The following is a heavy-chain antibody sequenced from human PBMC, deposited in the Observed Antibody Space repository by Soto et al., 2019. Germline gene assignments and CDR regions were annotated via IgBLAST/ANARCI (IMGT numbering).Heavy chain of an antibody. D-gene: IGHD2-15*01. CDR2: INAGNGNT. V-gene: IGHV1-3*01. J-gene: IGHJ4*02. Sequence: QVQLVQSGAEVKKPGASVKVSCKASGYTFTSYAMHLVRQAPGKRLEWMGWINAGNGNTKYSQKFQGRVTITRDTSASTAYMELSSLRSEDTAVYYCARGPGGPDGPGDYWGQGTLVTVSS. CDR3: ARGPGGPDGPGDY. CDR1: GYTFTSYA.